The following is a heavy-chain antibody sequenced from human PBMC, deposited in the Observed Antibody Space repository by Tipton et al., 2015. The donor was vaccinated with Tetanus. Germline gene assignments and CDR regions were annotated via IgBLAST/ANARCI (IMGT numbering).Heavy chain of an antibody. CDR2: ISGSGGST. J-gene: IGHJ4*02. Sequence: SLRLSCAASGFTFSSYAMSWVRQAPGKGLEWVSAISGSGGSTYYADSVKGRSTISRDNSKNTLYLQMNSLRAEDTAVYYCAKGDDFWSGYHVYWGQGTLVTVSS. D-gene: IGHD3-3*01. CDR3: AKGDDFWSGYHVY. CDR1: GFTFSSYA. V-gene: IGHV3-23*01.